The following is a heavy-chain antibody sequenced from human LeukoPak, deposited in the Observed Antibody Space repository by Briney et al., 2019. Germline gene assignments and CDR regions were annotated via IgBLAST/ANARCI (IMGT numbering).Heavy chain of an antibody. Sequence: GGSLRLSCAASGFTFSSYAMTWVRQAPGKGLEWVSVISGSGGSTYYADSVKGRFTISRDNSKNTLYLQMDSLRAEDTAVYYCAPQGGEPVYWGQGTLVTVSS. J-gene: IGHJ4*02. CDR3: APQGGEPVY. CDR1: GFTFSSYA. D-gene: IGHD3-16*01. V-gene: IGHV3-23*01. CDR2: ISGSGGST.